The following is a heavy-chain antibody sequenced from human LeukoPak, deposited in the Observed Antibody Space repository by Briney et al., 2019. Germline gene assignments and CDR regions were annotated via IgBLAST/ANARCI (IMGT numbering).Heavy chain of an antibody. CDR3: ARGYGDLPLDY. J-gene: IGHJ4*02. CDR2: INHSGST. Sequence: SETLCLTYADWGGSFKGYYWSWIHQPPGKGLEWIGEINHSGSTNYNPSLKSRVTISVDTSKNQFSLKLSSVTAADTAVYYCARGYGDLPLDYWGQGTLVTVSS. V-gene: IGHV4-34*01. CDR1: GGSFKGYY. D-gene: IGHD4-17*01.